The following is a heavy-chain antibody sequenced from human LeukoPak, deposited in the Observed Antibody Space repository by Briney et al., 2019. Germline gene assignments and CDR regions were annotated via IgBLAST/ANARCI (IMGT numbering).Heavy chain of an antibody. D-gene: IGHD2-15*01. Sequence: ASVKVSCKASGYTFTGYYMHWVRQAPEQGLEWMGRINPNSGGTNYAQKFQGRVTMTRDTSISTAYMELSRLRSDDTAVYYCARDYCSGGSCYFDYWGQGTLVTVSS. CDR1: GYTFTGYY. CDR3: ARDYCSGGSCYFDY. V-gene: IGHV1-2*06. J-gene: IGHJ4*02. CDR2: INPNSGGT.